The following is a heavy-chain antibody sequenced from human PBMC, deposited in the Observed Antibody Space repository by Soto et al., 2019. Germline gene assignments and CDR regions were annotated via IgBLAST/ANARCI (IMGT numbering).Heavy chain of an antibody. J-gene: IGHJ4*02. Sequence: SVKVSCKASGGTFSSYAISWVRQAPGQGLEWMGGIIPIFGTANYAQKFQGRVTITADESTSTAYMELSSLRSEDTAVYYCALLIAAAGPPLPFDYWGQGTLVTVSS. V-gene: IGHV1-69*13. CDR3: ALLIAAAGPPLPFDY. CDR2: IIPIFGTA. D-gene: IGHD6-13*01. CDR1: GGTFSSYA.